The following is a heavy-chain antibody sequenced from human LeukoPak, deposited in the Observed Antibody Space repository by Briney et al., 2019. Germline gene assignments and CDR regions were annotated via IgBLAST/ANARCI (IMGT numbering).Heavy chain of an antibody. CDR1: GYTFTSYY. CDR2: INPSGGST. CDR3: AREVGGYQTNDAFDI. Sequence: ASVKVSCKASGYTFTSYYMHWVRQAPGQGLEWMGVINPSGGSTSYAQKFQGRVTMTRDTSTSTVYMELSSLRAEDTAVYYCAREVGGYQTNDAFDIWGQGTMVTVSS. J-gene: IGHJ3*02. V-gene: IGHV1-46*01. D-gene: IGHD5-12*01.